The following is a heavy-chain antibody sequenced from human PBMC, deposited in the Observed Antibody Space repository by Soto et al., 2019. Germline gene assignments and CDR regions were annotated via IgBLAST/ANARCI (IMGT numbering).Heavy chain of an antibody. J-gene: IGHJ4*01. D-gene: IGHD3-16*01. Sequence: EVQLLESGGGWIQPGGSLRLSCAASGFAFSRSAMAWVRQAPEKGLEWVSSISEGGGTTFYAGSVEGRFTISRDNSKNTLYQKMNRVRADDTDVYYCAKGGYRHAYDWGRANLVTVSS. V-gene: IGHV3-23*01. CDR2: ISEGGGTT. CDR1: GFAFSRSA. CDR3: AKGGYRHAYD.